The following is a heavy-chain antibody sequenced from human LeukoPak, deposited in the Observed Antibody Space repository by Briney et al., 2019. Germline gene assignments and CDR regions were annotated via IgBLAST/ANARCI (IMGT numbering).Heavy chain of an antibody. J-gene: IGHJ5*02. Sequence: NHGESLKISCKGSGYDFSKFWIGWVRQMPGKGLEWMGIIYPGDSDTRYGPSFQGQVTISADKSISTAYLQWSSLKASDTAMYYCARRSELGYNWFDPWGQGTLVTVSS. CDR1: GYDFSKFW. CDR3: ARRSELGYNWFDP. D-gene: IGHD3-10*01. CDR2: IYPGDSDT. V-gene: IGHV5-51*01.